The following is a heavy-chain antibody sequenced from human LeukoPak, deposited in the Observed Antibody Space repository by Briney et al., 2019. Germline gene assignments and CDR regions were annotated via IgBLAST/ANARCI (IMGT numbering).Heavy chain of an antibody. V-gene: IGHV3-23*01. CDR3: STSPSFGSSWYQFNY. J-gene: IGHJ4*02. CDR1: GFTFSSXA. D-gene: IGHD6-13*01. CDR2: ISGRDGRT. Sequence: RLXCAASGFTFSSXAMSWVRQAPGGGRXXVSAISGRDGRTYYTDSVKGRFTISRDNSRDTLYLQMNSLRAEDTAVYYCSTSPSFGSSWYQFNYWGQGTLVTVSP.